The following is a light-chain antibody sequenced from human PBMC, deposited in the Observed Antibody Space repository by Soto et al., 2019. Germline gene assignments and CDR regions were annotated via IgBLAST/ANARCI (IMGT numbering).Light chain of an antibody. CDR2: AAS. Sequence: SQMTKSTSSLSASLGDRFAITCLSSQGSSNYLAWYQQKPGKVPKLLIYAASTLQSGVPSRFSGSGSGTDFTLTISSLQPEDVATYYSQKYTSPPLTFGGGTKV. CDR3: QKYTSPPLT. J-gene: IGKJ4*01. CDR1: QGSSNY. V-gene: IGKV1-27*01.